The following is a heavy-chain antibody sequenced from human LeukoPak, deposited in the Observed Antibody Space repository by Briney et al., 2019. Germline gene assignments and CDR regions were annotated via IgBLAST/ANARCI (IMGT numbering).Heavy chain of an antibody. CDR2: IHPNSGGT. CDR1: GYTVTGYF. J-gene: IGHJ4*02. D-gene: IGHD1-26*01. V-gene: IGHV1-2*02. Sequence: GASVKVSCKASGYTVTGYFIHWVRQASGQGLEWMAWIHPNSGGTNSAQKFQGRDTMTRDTSLSTAYMELSRLRSDDTAVYYCAREGVGPTQYSFDYWGQGTLVTVSS. CDR3: AREGVGPTQYSFDY.